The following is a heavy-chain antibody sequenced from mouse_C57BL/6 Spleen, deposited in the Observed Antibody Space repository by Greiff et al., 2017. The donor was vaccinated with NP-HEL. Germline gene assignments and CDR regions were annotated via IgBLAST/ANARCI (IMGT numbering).Heavy chain of an antibody. D-gene: IGHD2-3*01. CDR3: TRADGYYDWYFDV. V-gene: IGHV5-9-1*02. CDR1: GFTFSSYA. CDR2: ISSGGDYI. J-gene: IGHJ1*03. Sequence: DVMLVESGEGLVKPGGSLKLSCAASGFTFSSYAMSWVRQTPEKRLEWVAFISSGGDYIYYADTVKGRFTISRDNARNTLYLQMSSLKSEDTAMYYCTRADGYYDWYFDVWGTVTTVTVSS.